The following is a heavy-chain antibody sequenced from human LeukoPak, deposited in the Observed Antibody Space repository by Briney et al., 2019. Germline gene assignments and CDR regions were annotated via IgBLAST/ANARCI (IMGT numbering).Heavy chain of an antibody. D-gene: IGHD3-16*02. V-gene: IGHV4-34*01. J-gene: IGHJ3*02. Sequence: SETLPLTCAVSGGSFSGYYWSWIRQPPGKGLEWIGEINHSGSTNYNPSLKSRVTISVDTSKNQFSLKLSSVTAADTAVYYCARGRGDYVWGSYRARGGAFDIWGQGTMVTVSS. CDR2: INHSGST. CDR3: ARGRGDYVWGSYRARGGAFDI. CDR1: GGSFSGYY.